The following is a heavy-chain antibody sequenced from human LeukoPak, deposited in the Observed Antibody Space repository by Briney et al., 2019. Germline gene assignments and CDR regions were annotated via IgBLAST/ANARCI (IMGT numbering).Heavy chain of an antibody. J-gene: IGHJ4*02. CDR1: GYTFTSYY. CDR3: ARDPLVLLWFGESYFDY. Sequence: GASVKVSCKASGYTFTSYYMHWVRQAPGQGLEWMGIINPSGGSTSYAQKFQGRVTMTRDTSTSTVYMELSSLRSDDTAVYYCARDPLVLLWFGESYFDYWGQGTLVTVSS. V-gene: IGHV1-46*01. D-gene: IGHD3-10*01. CDR2: INPSGGST.